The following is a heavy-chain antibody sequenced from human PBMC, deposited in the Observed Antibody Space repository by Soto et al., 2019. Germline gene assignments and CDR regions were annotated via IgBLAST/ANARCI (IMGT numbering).Heavy chain of an antibody. J-gene: IGHJ4*02. D-gene: IGHD3-10*01. CDR2: IYYSGST. CDR1: GDSISSYY. CDR3: ARAPRGNYGYPSYFDY. V-gene: IGHV4-59*01. Sequence: SETLSLTCTVSGDSISSYYWSWIRQPPGKGLEWIGYIYYSGSTNYNPSLKSRVTISVDTSKNQFSLKLSSVTAADTAVYYCARAPRGNYGYPSYFDYWGQGTLVTVSS.